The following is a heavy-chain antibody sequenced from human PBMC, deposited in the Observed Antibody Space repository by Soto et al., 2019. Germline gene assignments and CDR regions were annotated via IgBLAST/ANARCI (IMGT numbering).Heavy chain of an antibody. CDR3: EIVILAAAGRGYFDY. J-gene: IGHJ4*03. Sequence: QVQLVESGGGLVKPGGSLRLSCAASGFTFSAYYMSWIRQAPGKGLEWVSYISSSSSYTNYADSVKGRFTNSRDNAKNSLNLQMNSLRAEDTAVYYCEIVILAAAGRGYFDYWGQGTLVTVAS. V-gene: IGHV3-11*05. CDR2: ISSSSSYT. CDR1: GFTFSAYY. D-gene: IGHD6-13*01.